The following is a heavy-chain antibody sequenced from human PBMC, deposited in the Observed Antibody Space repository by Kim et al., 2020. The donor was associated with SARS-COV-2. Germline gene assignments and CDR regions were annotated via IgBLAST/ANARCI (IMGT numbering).Heavy chain of an antibody. CDR3: ARVIEGVAVAPGGMDV. Sequence: SVKVSCKASGGTFSSYAISWVRQAPGQGLEWMGGIIPIFGTANYAQKFQGRVTITADESTSTAYMELSSLRSEDTAVYYCARVIEGVAVAPGGMDVWGQGTTVTVSS. CDR2: IIPIFGTA. CDR1: GGTFSSYA. D-gene: IGHD6-19*01. V-gene: IGHV1-69*13. J-gene: IGHJ6*02.